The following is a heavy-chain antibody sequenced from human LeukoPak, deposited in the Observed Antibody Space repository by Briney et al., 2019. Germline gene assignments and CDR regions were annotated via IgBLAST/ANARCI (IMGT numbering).Heavy chain of an antibody. J-gene: IGHJ4*02. V-gene: IGHV5-10-1*01. CDR1: GYIFTSYW. D-gene: IGHD5-18*01. CDR2: IDPSDSYT. Sequence: GESLKISCKGSGYIFTSYWITWVRQMPGKGLEWMGRIDPSDSYTNYSPSFQGHVTISADKSLSTAYLQWSSLKGSDTAMYYCARQRWSDYWGQGTLVTVSS. CDR3: ARQRWSDY.